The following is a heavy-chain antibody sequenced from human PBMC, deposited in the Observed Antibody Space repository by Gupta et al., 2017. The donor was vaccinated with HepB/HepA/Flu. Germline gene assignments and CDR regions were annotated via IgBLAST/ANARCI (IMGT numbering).Heavy chain of an antibody. CDR1: GFPLNSYW. Sequence: EVQLLASAGDVVQPGRSLILSCAASGFPLNSYWMSWVRQAPGKGLEWVASIKQDGSETYNVDSVKGRFTISRDNARNSLDLQMYSLRADDTALYYCARGPTYGSRTDYFDYWGQGILVTVSS. CDR2: IKQDGSET. V-gene: IGHV3-7*01. D-gene: IGHD3-10*01. J-gene: IGHJ4*02. CDR3: ARGPTYGSRTDYFDY.